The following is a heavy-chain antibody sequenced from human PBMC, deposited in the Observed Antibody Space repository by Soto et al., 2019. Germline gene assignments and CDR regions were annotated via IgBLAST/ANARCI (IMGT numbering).Heavy chain of an antibody. CDR1: GFTFSSYA. Sequence: AGSLTLSCAASGFTFSSYAMHWVRQAPGKGLEWVAVISYHGSNEYYADSVKGRFTISRDNSKNTLYLQMNSLRAEDTAVYFCGREGCSSTSCYQWFDPWGQGTLVTVSS. J-gene: IGHJ5*02. CDR2: ISYHGSNE. CDR3: GREGCSSTSCYQWFDP. V-gene: IGHV3-30-3*01. D-gene: IGHD2-2*01.